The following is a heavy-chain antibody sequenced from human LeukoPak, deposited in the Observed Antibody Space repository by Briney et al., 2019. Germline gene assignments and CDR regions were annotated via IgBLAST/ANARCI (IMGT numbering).Heavy chain of an antibody. CDR1: GYTFTGYY. J-gene: IGHJ4*02. V-gene: IGHV1-2*02. CDR3: ARDCSSTSCYGLDY. D-gene: IGHD2-2*01. CDR2: INPNSGGT. Sequence: EASVKVSCKASGYTFTGYYMHWVRQAPGQGLEWMGWINPNSGGTNYAQKFQGRVTMTRDTSISTAYMELSRLRSDHTAVYYCARDCSSTSCYGLDYWGQGTLVTVSS.